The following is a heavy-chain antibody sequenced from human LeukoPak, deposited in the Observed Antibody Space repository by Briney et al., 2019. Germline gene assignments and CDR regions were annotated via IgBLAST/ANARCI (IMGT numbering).Heavy chain of an antibody. CDR1: AGSVSSSSYY. CDR3: VRLGYYGSGSSID. CDR2: IYYSVST. J-gene: IGHJ4*02. D-gene: IGHD3-10*01. Sequence: SETLSLTCTVSAGSVSSSSYYWGWIRQPPGKGLEWIGSIYYSVSTYYNPSLKSRVTISVDTSKNQFSLRLSSVTAADTAVYYCVRLGYYGSGSSIDWGQGTLVTVSS. V-gene: IGHV4-39*01.